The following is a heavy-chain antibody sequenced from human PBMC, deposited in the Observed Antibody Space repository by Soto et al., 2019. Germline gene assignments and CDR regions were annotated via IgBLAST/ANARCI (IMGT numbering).Heavy chain of an antibody. CDR1: GYTFTSYD. D-gene: IGHD3-10*01. CDR2: MNPNSGNT. CDR3: ARALVHPTRYGMDV. Sequence: QVQLVQSGAEVKKPGASVKVSCKASGYTFTSYDINWVRQATGQGLEWMGWMNPNSGNTGYAQKFQGRVTMTRNTSISTAYMELSSLRSEGTAVYYCARALVHPTRYGMDVWGQGTTVTVSS. V-gene: IGHV1-8*01. J-gene: IGHJ6*02.